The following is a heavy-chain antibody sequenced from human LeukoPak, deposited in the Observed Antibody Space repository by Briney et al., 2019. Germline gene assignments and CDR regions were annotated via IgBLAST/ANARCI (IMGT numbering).Heavy chain of an antibody. CDR1: GGSTSSYY. CDR2: IYYSGST. Sequence: PSETLSLTCTVSGGSTSSYYWSWIRQPPGKGLEWIGYIYYSGSTNYNPSLKSRVTISVDTSKNQFSLKLSSVTAADTAVYYCARDSPPLVAVWGKGTTVTISS. V-gene: IGHV4-59*01. D-gene: IGHD2-2*01. J-gene: IGHJ6*04. CDR3: ARDSPPLVAV.